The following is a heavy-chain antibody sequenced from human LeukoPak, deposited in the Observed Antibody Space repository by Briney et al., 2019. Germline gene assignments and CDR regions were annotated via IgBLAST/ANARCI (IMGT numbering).Heavy chain of an antibody. V-gene: IGHV3-33*01. CDR1: GFTFSSYG. D-gene: IGHD6-19*01. J-gene: IGHJ4*02. Sequence: GRSLRLSCAASGFTFSSYGMPWVRQAPGKGLEWVAVIWYDGSNKYYADSVKGRFTISRDNSKNTLYLQMNSLRAEDTAVYYCARVGSGWSVDYWCQGTLVTVSS. CDR3: ARVGSGWSVDY. CDR2: IWYDGSNK.